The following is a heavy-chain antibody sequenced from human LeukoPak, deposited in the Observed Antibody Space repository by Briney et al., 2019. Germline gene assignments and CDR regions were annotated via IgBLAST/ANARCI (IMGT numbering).Heavy chain of an antibody. CDR1: GFTFSSYS. CDR2: IKSKTDGGTT. J-gene: IGHJ4*02. D-gene: IGHD3-22*01. V-gene: IGHV3-15*01. CDR3: TTGWNYDSSGYYYDDY. Sequence: GGSLRLSCAASGFTFSSYSMNWVRQAPGKGLEWVGRIKSKTDGGTTDYAAPVKGRFTISRDDSKNTLYLQMNSLKTEDTAVYYCTTGWNYDSSGYYYDDYWGQGTLVTVSS.